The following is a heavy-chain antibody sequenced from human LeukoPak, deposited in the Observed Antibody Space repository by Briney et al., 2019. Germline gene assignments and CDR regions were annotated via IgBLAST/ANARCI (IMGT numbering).Heavy chain of an antibody. Sequence: PSETLSLTYTVSGGSISSYYWSWIRQPPGKGLEWIGYIYYSGSTNYNPSLKSRVTISVDTSKNQFSLKLSSVTAADTAVYYCARSRYDILTGYYRPSAFDIWGQGTMVTVSS. V-gene: IGHV4-59*01. D-gene: IGHD3-9*01. J-gene: IGHJ3*02. CDR3: ARSRYDILTGYYRPSAFDI. CDR2: IYYSGST. CDR1: GGSISSYY.